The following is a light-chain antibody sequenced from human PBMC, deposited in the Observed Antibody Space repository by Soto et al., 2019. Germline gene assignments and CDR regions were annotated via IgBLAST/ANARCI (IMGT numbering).Light chain of an antibody. V-gene: IGKV1-9*01. CDR3: QQLNTYPIT. CDR2: PAS. J-gene: IGKJ5*01. Sequence: IQLTQSPSSLSASVGDRVTITCRASHGISSYLAWYQQKPGKALKLLIYPASTLQSGVPSRFSGSGSGTDFTLTISSQQPEDFATYYCQQLNTYPITFGQGTRLEIK. CDR1: HGISSY.